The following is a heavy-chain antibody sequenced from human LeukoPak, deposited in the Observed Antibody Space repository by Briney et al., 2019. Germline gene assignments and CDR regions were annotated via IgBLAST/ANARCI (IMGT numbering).Heavy chain of an antibody. CDR1: GGSISSSSYY. J-gene: IGHJ4*02. D-gene: IGHD6-19*01. CDR2: IYYSGST. CDR3: ARTEAFFQWLFDY. V-gene: IGHV4-39*01. Sequence: PSETLSLTCTVSGGSISSSSYYWGWIRQPPGKGLEWIGSIYYSGSTYYNPSLKSRVTISVDTSKNQFSLKLSSVTAADTAVYYCARTEAFFQWLFDYWGQGTLVTVSS.